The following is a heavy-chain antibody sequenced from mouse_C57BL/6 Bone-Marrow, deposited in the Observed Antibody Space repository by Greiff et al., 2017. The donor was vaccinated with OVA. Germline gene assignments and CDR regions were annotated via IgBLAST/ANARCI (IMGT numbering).Heavy chain of an antibody. CDR2: IHPNSGST. CDR3: ARSDGYWGYFDV. V-gene: IGHV1-64*01. J-gene: IGHJ1*03. D-gene: IGHD2-3*01. Sequence: QVQLKQPGAELVKPGASVKLSCKASGYTFTSYWMHWVKQRPGQGLEWIGMIHPNSGSTNYNEKFKSKATLTVDKSSSTAYMQLSSLTSEDSAVYYCARSDGYWGYFDVWGTGTTVTVSS. CDR1: GYTFTSYW.